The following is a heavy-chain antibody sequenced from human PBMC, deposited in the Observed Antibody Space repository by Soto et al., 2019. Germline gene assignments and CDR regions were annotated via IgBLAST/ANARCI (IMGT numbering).Heavy chain of an antibody. CDR3: ARADYGDRTWYFDL. J-gene: IGHJ2*01. CDR2: IYYSGST. D-gene: IGHD4-17*01. V-gene: IGHV4-61*01. Sequence: QVQLQESGPGLVKPSETLSLTCTVSGGSVSSGSYYWSWIRQPPGKGLEWIGYIYYSGSTNYNPSLKSRVTISVYTSKNPFSLKLSSVTAADTAVYYCARADYGDRTWYFDLWGRGTLVTVSS. CDR1: GGSVSSGSYY.